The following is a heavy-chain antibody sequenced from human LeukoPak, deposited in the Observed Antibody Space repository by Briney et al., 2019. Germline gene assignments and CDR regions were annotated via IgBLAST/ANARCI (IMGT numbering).Heavy chain of an antibody. CDR3: ASDGSNYDFWSGYYVFDY. J-gene: IGHJ4*02. V-gene: IGHV3-11*04. D-gene: IGHD3-3*01. Sequence: GGSLRLSCAASGFTFSDYYMSWIRQAPGKGLEWVSYISSSGSTIYYADSVKGRFTISRDNAKNSLYLQMNSLRAEDTAVYYCASDGSNYDFWSGYYVFDYWGQGTLVTVSS. CDR1: GFTFSDYY. CDR2: ISSSGSTI.